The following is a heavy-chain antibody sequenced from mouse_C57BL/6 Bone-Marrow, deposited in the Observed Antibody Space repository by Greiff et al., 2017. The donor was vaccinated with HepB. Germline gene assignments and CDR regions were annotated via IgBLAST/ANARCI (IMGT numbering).Heavy chain of an antibody. CDR1: GYSITSGYY. CDR2: ISYDGSN. Sequence: EVKLMESGPGLVKPSQSLSLTCSVTGYSITSGYYWNWIRQFPGNKLEWMGYISYDGSNNYNPSLKNRISITRDTSKNQFFLKLNSVTTEDTATYYCARVGGYYPYYYAMDYWGQGTSVTVSS. J-gene: IGHJ4*01. V-gene: IGHV3-6*01. D-gene: IGHD2-3*01. CDR3: ARVGGYYPYYYAMDY.